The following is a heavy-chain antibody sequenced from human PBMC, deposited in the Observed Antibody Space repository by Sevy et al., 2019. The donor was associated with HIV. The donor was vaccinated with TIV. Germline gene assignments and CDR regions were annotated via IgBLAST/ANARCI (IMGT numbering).Heavy chain of an antibody. D-gene: IGHD3-16*01. CDR3: ARGGAGMFDY. CDR2: IYPGDSDT. CDR1: GYSFTTYW. J-gene: IGHJ4*02. V-gene: IGHV5-51*01. Sequence: GESLKISCKGAGYSFTTYWIGWVRQMPGKGLAGMGTIYPGDSDTRYSPSFQGQVTISVDKSISTAYLQWSSLPASDTAMYYCARGGAGMFDYWGQGTLVTVSS.